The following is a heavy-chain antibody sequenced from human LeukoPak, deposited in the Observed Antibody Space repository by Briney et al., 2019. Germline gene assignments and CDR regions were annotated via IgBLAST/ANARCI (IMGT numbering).Heavy chain of an antibody. CDR2: ISGSGGST. CDR1: GFTFSSYA. J-gene: IGHJ4*02. Sequence: PGGSLRLSCAASGFTFSSYAMSWVRQAPGKGLEWVSAISGSGGSTYYADSVKGRFTISRDNAKNSLYLQMNSLRAEDTAVYYCARKWGGSVLHAFDIWGQGTLVTVSS. D-gene: IGHD3-16*01. CDR3: ARKWGGSVLHAFDI. V-gene: IGHV3-23*01.